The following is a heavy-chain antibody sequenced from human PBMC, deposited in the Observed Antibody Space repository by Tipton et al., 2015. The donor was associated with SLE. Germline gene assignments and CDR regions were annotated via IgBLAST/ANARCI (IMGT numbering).Heavy chain of an antibody. V-gene: IGHV4-38-2*02. CDR3: ARTPGIADAENDAFDI. CDR2: VSHNGAI. Sequence: TLSPTCIVSGNSISSGYYWGWIRQPPGKGLEWIGSVSHNGAIAYNPSLKSRVTISVDRSKNQFFLKVTSVTAADAAVYYCARTPGIADAENDAFDIWGQGTMVTVSS. D-gene: IGHD6-13*01. J-gene: IGHJ3*02. CDR1: GNSISSGYY.